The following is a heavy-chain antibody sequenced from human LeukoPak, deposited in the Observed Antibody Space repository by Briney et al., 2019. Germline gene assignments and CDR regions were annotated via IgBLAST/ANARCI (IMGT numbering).Heavy chain of an antibody. J-gene: IGHJ4*02. Sequence: ASVKVSCKASGYTFTSYAMHWVRQAPGQRLEWMGWINAGNGNTKYSQKFQGRVTITRDTSASTAYMELSSLRSEDTAVYYCARDGRLYSSGWYRPFDYWAREPWSPSPQ. CDR3: ARDGRLYSSGWYRPFDY. CDR2: INAGNGNT. D-gene: IGHD6-19*01. V-gene: IGHV1-3*01. CDR1: GYTFTSYA.